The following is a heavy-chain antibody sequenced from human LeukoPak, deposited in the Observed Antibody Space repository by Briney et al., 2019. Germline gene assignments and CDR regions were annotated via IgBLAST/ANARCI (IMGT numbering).Heavy chain of an antibody. V-gene: IGHV3-30*02. J-gene: IGHJ4*02. CDR1: GFIFSSHA. CDR3: AKDMSDSSGYIDY. CDR2: TWYSGNDE. Sequence: GGSLRLSCTASGFIFSSHAMHWVRQAPGKGLEWVAITWYSGNDEYYADSVKGRCTISRDNSRNTLYLQMSSLRPEDTAVYYCAKDMSDSSGYIDYWGQGTLVTVSS. D-gene: IGHD3-22*01.